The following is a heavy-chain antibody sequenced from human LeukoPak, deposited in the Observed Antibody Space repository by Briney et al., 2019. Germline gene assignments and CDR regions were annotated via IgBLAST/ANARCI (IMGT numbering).Heavy chain of an antibody. J-gene: IGHJ6*04. CDR1: GYTFTSYA. CDR2: INAGNGNT. CDR3: ARGDTVVVPAAISSYYYGMDV. D-gene: IGHD2-2*02. V-gene: IGHV1-3*01. Sequence: GASVKVSCKASGYTFTSYAMHWVRQAPGQRLEWMGWINAGNGNTKYSQKFQGRVTITRDTSASTAYMELSSLRSEDTAVYYCARGDTVVVPAAISSYYYGMDVWGKGTTVTVSS.